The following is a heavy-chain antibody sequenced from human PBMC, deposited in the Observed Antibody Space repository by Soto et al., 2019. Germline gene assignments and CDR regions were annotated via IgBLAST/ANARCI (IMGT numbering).Heavy chain of an antibody. Sequence: GSLRLACASSWFTCISVWMHWVRRVQGKGPVCVSRINCDGTTTHHADSVKGRFTISRDNAKNTLYLQMNSLRAEDTAVYYCARRIAVAGTYDHWGQGTLVTVSS. J-gene: IGHJ4*02. D-gene: IGHD6-19*01. CDR1: WFTCISVW. CDR3: ARRIAVAGTYDH. CDR2: INCDGTTT. V-gene: IGHV3-74*01.